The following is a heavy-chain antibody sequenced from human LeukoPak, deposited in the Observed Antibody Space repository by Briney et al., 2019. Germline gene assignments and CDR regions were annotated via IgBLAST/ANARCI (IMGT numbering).Heavy chain of an antibody. Sequence: GESLKISCKASGYSFTNYWIGLVRQMPGKGLEWMAIIYPANSDTRYSPSFQGQVTISADKSISTAYLQWSSLKASDTAMYYCARPACSSTSCYLYFQYWGQGTLVTVSS. V-gene: IGHV5-51*01. D-gene: IGHD2-2*01. CDR3: ARPACSSTSCYLYFQY. J-gene: IGHJ1*01. CDR1: GYSFTNYW. CDR2: IYPANSDT.